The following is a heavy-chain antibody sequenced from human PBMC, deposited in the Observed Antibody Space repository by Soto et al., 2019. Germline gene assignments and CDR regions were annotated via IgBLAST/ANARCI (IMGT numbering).Heavy chain of an antibody. D-gene: IGHD3-9*01. CDR3: AKTRERNFEWLLIDY. CDR1: GFTFSSYT. Sequence: PGGSLRLSCAASGFTFSSYTMNWVRQAPGKGLEWVSSISSRSDYIYHADSVKGRFAISRDNAKNSLYLQMNSLRPEDTAVYYCAKTRERNFEWLLIDYWGQGTLVTVSS. CDR2: ISSRSDYI. V-gene: IGHV3-21*01. J-gene: IGHJ4*02.